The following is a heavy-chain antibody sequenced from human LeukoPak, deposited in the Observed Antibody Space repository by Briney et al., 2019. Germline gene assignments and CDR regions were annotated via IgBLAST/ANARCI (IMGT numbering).Heavy chain of an antibody. J-gene: IGHJ6*03. CDR2: ISAYNGNT. D-gene: IGHD2-2*01. CDR3: ARALVVPAAMGYYYMDV. Sequence: ASVKVSCKASGGTFSSYGISWVRQAPGQGLEWMGWISAYNGNTNYAQKLQGRVTMTTDTSTSTACMELRSLRSDDTAVYYCARALVVPAAMGYYYMDVWGKGTTVTVSS. CDR1: GGTFSSYG. V-gene: IGHV1-18*01.